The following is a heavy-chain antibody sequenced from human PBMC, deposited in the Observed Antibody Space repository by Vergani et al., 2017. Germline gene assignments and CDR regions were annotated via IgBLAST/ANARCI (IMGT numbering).Heavy chain of an antibody. D-gene: IGHD1-26*01. Sequence: QVQLQESGPGLVKPSETLSLTCAVSGYSISSGYYWGWIRQPPGKGLEWIGSIYHSGSTYYNPSLKSRVTISVDTSKNQFSLKLSSVTAADTAVYYCARTIVGATPLFDYWGQGTLVTVSS. V-gene: IGHV4-38-2*01. CDR2: IYHSGST. J-gene: IGHJ4*02. CDR3: ARTIVGATPLFDY. CDR1: GYSISSGYY.